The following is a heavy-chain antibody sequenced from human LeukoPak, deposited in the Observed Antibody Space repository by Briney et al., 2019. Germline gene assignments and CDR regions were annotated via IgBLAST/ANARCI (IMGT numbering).Heavy chain of an antibody. CDR3: ARDSPFGTFDY. V-gene: IGHV3-21*01. D-gene: IGHD3-10*01. J-gene: IGHJ4*02. CDR1: GFTFSSYS. CDR2: ISSSSSYI. Sequence: GGSLRLSCAASGFTFSSYSMNWVRQAPGKGLEWVSSISSSSSYIYYADSVQGRFTISRDNAKNSLYLQMNSLRAEDTAVYYCARDSPFGTFDYWGQGTLVTVSS.